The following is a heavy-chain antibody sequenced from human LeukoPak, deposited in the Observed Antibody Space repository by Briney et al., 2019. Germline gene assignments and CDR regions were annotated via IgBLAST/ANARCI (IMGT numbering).Heavy chain of an antibody. V-gene: IGHV4-34*01. CDR2: INHSRGT. CDR1: GGSFNGFY. J-gene: IGHJ4*02. CDR3: ARGLGEGYPDS. D-gene: IGHD5-24*01. Sequence: SETLSLTCAVHGGSFNGFYWTWMRQPPGKGLEWIGEINHSRGTSYTASLWSRVTISQDTSKNQFSLKLTSVTAADTAVYYCARGLGEGYPDSWGQGTLVIVSS.